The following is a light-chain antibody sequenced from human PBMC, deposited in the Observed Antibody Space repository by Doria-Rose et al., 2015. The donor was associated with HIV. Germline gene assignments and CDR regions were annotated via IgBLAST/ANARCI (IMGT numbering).Light chain of an antibody. CDR3: QQSYSTPLT. V-gene: IGKV1-39*01. Sequence: DIRVTQSPSSLSASVGDRVTITCRASQSTGSFLNWYQQKPGKAPKLLIYAASPLQNGVPSRFSGSGSGTDFTLTISSLQPEDFATYLCQQSYSTPLTFGGGTKVEIK. CDR1: QSTGSF. CDR2: AAS. J-gene: IGKJ4*01.